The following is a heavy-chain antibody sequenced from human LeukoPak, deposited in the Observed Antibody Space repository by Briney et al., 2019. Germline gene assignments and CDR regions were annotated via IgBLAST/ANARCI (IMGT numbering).Heavy chain of an antibody. CDR3: ARTGALYYLDY. Sequence: GASVKVSCKASGYTFTAFYMHWVRQAPGQGREWIGWINPNSGVTNYAQKFQGRVTMTRDTSISTAYMEVSRLRSDDTGVYYCARTGALYYLDYWGQGTLVTVSS. CDR2: INPNSGVT. V-gene: IGHV1-2*02. J-gene: IGHJ4*02. D-gene: IGHD3-10*01. CDR1: GYTFTAFY.